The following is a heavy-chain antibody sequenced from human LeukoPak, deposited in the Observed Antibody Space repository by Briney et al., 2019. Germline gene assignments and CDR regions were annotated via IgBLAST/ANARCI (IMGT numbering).Heavy chain of an antibody. J-gene: IGHJ4*02. V-gene: IGHV3-21*01. CDR1: GFTFSSYS. Sequence: KPGGSLRLSCAASGFTFSSYSMNWVRQAPGKGLEWVSSISSSSSYIYYADSAKGRFTTSRDNAKNSLYLQMNSLRAEDTAVYYCARDSMMTIFGVVIDFDYWGQGTLVTVSS. CDR3: ARDSMMTIFGVVIDFDY. CDR2: ISSSSSYI. D-gene: IGHD3-3*01.